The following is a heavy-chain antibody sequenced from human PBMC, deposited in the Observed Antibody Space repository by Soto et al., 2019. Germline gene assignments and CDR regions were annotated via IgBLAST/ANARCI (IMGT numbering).Heavy chain of an antibody. CDR3: AKDQAAGSWVTIFGIIIESSDFDC. D-gene: IGHD3-3*01. CDR2: ISFDGRNK. CDR1: GFSFSNLG. Sequence: GSLRLSCAASGFSFSNLGMHWVRQAPGRGLEWVAVISFDGRNKFYGDSVKGRFTISRDNSKNTVSLQMDSLRPEDTAVYYCAKDQAAGSWVTIFGIIIESSDFDCWGQGA. V-gene: IGHV3-30*18. J-gene: IGHJ4*02.